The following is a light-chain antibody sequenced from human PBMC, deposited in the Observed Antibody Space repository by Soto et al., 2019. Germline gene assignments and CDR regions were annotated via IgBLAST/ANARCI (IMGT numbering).Light chain of an antibody. CDR2: EGT. Sequence: QSAVTQPAFVSGSPGQSITISCTGTNSDVESYNLVSWFRQHPGEAPKLIVYEGTKRPSGVSNRFSGSKSGNPASLTISGLQAEDEANYYCCSYAGTATVFGTGTKLTVL. J-gene: IGLJ1*01. V-gene: IGLV2-23*03. CDR3: CSYAGTATV. CDR1: NSDVESYNL.